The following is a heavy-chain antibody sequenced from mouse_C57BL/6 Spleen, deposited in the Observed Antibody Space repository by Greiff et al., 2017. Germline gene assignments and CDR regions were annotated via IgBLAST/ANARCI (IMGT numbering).Heavy chain of an antibody. Sequence: VQLQESGAELMKPGASVKLSCKATGYTFTGYWIEWVKQRPGHGLEWIGEILPGSGSTNYKEKFKGKATFTADTSSNTAYMQLSSLTTEDSAIYYCARPYYYGSSPFAYWGQGTLVTVSA. V-gene: IGHV1-9*01. CDR2: ILPGSGST. J-gene: IGHJ3*01. CDR3: ARPYYYGSSPFAY. CDR1: GYTFTGYW. D-gene: IGHD1-1*01.